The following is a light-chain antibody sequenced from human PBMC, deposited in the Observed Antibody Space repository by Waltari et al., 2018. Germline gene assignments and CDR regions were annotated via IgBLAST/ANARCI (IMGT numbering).Light chain of an antibody. V-gene: IGKV1-5*03. CDR1: QSVKNN. Sequence: IQLTKSPSTQSASVGDRVTITCRASQSVKNNLAWYQQKPGKAPKVLIHKASSLESWVPSRFSGSGFGTEFTLTISSLQPDDFATYYCQEYDSLPVTFGGGTKVGIK. CDR2: KAS. J-gene: IGKJ4*01. CDR3: QEYDSLPVT.